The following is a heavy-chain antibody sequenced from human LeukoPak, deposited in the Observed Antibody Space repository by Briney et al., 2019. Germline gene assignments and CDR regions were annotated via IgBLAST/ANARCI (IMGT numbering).Heavy chain of an antibody. J-gene: IGHJ4*02. D-gene: IGHD6-19*01. V-gene: IGHV3-66*01. CDR3: AKSNPSSGWFPKQAKYYFDY. Sequence: GGSLRLSCAASGFTVSSNYMSWVRQAPGKGLEWVSVIYSGGSTYYADSVKGRFTISRDNSKNTLYLQMNSLRAEDTAVYYCAKSNPSSGWFPKQAKYYFDYWGQGTLVTVSS. CDR2: IYSGGST. CDR1: GFTVSSNY.